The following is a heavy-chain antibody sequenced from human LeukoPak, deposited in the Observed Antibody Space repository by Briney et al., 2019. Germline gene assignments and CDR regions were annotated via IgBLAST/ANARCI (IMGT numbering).Heavy chain of an antibody. CDR2: ISYDGSNK. D-gene: IGHD1-14*01. Sequence: PGGSLRLSCAASGFTFSSYAMHWVRQAPGKGLEWVAVISYDGSNKYYADSVKGRFTISRDNSKNTLYLQMNSLRAEDTAVYYCATTGFGSGGAFDIWGQGTMVTVSS. CDR1: GFTFSSYA. CDR3: ATTGFGSGGAFDI. V-gene: IGHV3-30-3*01. J-gene: IGHJ3*02.